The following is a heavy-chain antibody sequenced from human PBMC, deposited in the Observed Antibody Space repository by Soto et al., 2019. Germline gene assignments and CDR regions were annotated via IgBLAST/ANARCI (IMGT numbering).Heavy chain of an antibody. V-gene: IGHV1-69*01. CDR2: IIPIFGTA. CDR1: GGTFSSYA. D-gene: IGHD3-16*01. Sequence: QVQLVQSVAEVKKPGSSVKVSCKASGGTFSSYAISWVRQAPGQGLEWMGGIIPIFGTANYEQKFQGRVTITADESTSTAYMELSSLRSEDTAVYYCARERGTHLSYGMDVWGQGTTVTGSS. CDR3: ARERGTHLSYGMDV. J-gene: IGHJ6*02.